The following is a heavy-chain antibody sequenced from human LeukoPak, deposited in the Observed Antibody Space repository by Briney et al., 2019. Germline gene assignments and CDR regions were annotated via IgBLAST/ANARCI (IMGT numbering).Heavy chain of an antibody. CDR1: GFTFSSYA. Sequence: GGSLRLSCAASGFTFSSYAMSWVRQAPGKGLEWVSAISGSGGSTYYADSVKGRFTISRDNSKNTLYLQMNSLRAEDTAVYYCAKDLYPLRRPYYFGYWGQGTLVTVSS. CDR2: ISGSGGST. CDR3: AKDLYPLRRPYYFGY. D-gene: IGHD3-16*01. V-gene: IGHV3-23*01. J-gene: IGHJ4*02.